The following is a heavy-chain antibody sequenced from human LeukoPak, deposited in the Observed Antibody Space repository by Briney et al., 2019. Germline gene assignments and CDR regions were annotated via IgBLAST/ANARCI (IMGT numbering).Heavy chain of an antibody. CDR1: GFMLSSYW. D-gene: IGHD1-26*01. CDR3: AREGSQSASGTYPGND. CDR2: IKQDGSEK. J-gene: IGHJ4*02. Sequence: GGFLRLSCAASGFMLSSYWMSWVRQAPGRGREWVANIKQDGSEKYYVDSVKGRFTISRDNAKNSLFLQRNRLRAEDTAVYYCAREGSQSASGTYPGNDWGQGTLVTVSS. V-gene: IGHV3-7*01.